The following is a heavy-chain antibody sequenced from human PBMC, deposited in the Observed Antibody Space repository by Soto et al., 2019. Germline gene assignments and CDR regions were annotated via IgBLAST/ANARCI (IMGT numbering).Heavy chain of an antibody. CDR1: GGSVRSGNHF. CDR2: MYYNGVT. J-gene: IGHJ6*02. CDR3: ARGGEPLGYYGLDV. V-gene: IGHV4-61*01. Sequence: SETLSLTXSVSGGSVRSGNHFWNWIRQPPGRGLEWLGYMYYNGVTNYNPSLKSRVSMSVDTSKDQFSLNLTSLTAADTAVYYCARGGEPLGYYGLDVWGQGTTVTVS.